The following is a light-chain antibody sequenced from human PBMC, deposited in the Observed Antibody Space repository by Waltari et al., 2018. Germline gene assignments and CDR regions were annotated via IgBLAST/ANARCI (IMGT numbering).Light chain of an antibody. Sequence: DIQVTKSPSSLSASVGDRVTITCRASQGISNSLAGYPQEPGTAPKLLLYAASRLESGVPSRFSGSGSGTDYTLTISSLQPEDFATYYCQQSYSNPPWTFGQGTTVEIK. J-gene: IGKJ1*01. CDR1: QGISNS. CDR3: QQSYSNPPWT. CDR2: AAS. V-gene: IGKV1-NL1*01.